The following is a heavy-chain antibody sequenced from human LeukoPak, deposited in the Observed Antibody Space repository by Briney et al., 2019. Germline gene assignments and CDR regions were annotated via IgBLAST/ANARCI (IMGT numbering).Heavy chain of an antibody. CDR1: GFTFSNYG. Sequence: GGSLRLSCAASGFTFSNYGMHWVRQAPGKGLEWVAYTRNDGGNKYYADSVKGRFTLSRDNSKNTLYLQMNSLRAEDTAVYYCARGGIAVAGIDFRWFDPWGQGTLVTVSS. J-gene: IGHJ5*02. CDR2: TRNDGGNK. CDR3: ARGGIAVAGIDFRWFDP. D-gene: IGHD6-19*01. V-gene: IGHV3-30*02.